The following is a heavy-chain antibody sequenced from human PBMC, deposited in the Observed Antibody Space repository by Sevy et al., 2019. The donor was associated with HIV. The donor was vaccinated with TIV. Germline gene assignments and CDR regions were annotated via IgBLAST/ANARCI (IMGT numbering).Heavy chain of an antibody. D-gene: IGHD4-17*01. J-gene: IGHJ4*02. CDR2: INRDGSGK. CDR1: GFIFSDYW. V-gene: IGHV3-7*01. CDR3: ARDLEFYDYGDYGPAFMPDY. Sequence: GGSLRLSCAASGFIFSDYWMTWVRQSPGKGLEWVANINRDGSGKYYVDSVKGRFTISRDNPKKSLYLQMNSLRVEDTAVYYCARDLEFYDYGDYGPAFMPDYWGQRTMVTVSS.